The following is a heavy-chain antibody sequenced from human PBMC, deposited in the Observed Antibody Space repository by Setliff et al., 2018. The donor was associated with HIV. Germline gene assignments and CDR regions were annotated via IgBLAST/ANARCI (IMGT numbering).Heavy chain of an antibody. CDR3: ATDPGRRITFGGVIVNPDY. CDR2: FDPEDGER. D-gene: IGHD3-16*02. V-gene: IGHV1-24*01. CDR1: GYTLAALS. J-gene: IGHJ4*02. Sequence: ASVKVSCKVFGYTLAALSIHWVRQAPGKGLEWMGGFDPEDGERINAEKFQGRVTMTADTSTDTAYMALRSLTSEDTAVYYCATDPGRRITFGGVIVNPDYWGQGTLVTVSS.